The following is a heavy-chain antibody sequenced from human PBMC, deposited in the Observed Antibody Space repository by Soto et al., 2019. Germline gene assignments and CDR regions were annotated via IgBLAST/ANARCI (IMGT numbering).Heavy chain of an antibody. CDR1: GGSISSGGDS. D-gene: IGHD1-1*01. Sequence: SETLSLTCAVSGGSISSGGDSWNWIRQPPGKGLEWIGYIYHSGSTYYNPSLKSRVTISVDKSKNQFSLKLTSVTAADTAVYYCARDQLEGNWFDPWGQGTLVTVSS. V-gene: IGHV4-30-2*01. CDR3: ARDQLEGNWFDP. CDR2: IYHSGST. J-gene: IGHJ5*02.